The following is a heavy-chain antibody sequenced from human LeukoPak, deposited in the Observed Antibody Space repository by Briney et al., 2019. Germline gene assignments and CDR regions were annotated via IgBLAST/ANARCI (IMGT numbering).Heavy chain of an antibody. Sequence: PGGSLRLSCAASGFAFNSYVITWVRQAPGKGLDWFSAISGSGDSTYYADSVKGRFTISRDSSRSTMYLQMTSLTAEDTAVYYCAKGSGTSRPYYLDYWGRGTLVTVSS. D-gene: IGHD6-25*01. CDR2: ISGSGDST. CDR3: AKGSGTSRPYYLDY. CDR1: GFAFNSYV. V-gene: IGHV3-23*01. J-gene: IGHJ4*02.